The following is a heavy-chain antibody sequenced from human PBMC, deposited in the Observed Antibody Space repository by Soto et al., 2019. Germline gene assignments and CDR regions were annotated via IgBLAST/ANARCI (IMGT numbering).Heavy chain of an antibody. D-gene: IGHD3-3*01. V-gene: IGHV4-59*13. CDR3: ARGVYDYVSGYYAGSGLDV. CDR2: IYYSGNT. Sequence: QVPLQESGPGLVKPSENLSLTCTVSGDSMSPFYWNWIRQSPGKGLEWIGYIYYSGNTNYNPTLKSRVAISVDSSKNQFYLKLSSVTAADTAVYYCARGVYDYVSGYYAGSGLDVWGQGTTFTVS. CDR1: GDSMSPFY. J-gene: IGHJ6*02.